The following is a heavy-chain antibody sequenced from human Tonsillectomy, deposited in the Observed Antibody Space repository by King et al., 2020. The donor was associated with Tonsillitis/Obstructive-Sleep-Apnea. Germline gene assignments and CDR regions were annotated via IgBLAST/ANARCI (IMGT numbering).Heavy chain of an antibody. V-gene: IGHV4-34*01. D-gene: IGHD3-10*01. CDR3: ARATITMVQGVSNWFDP. J-gene: IGHJ5*02. CDR1: GGSFSGYY. CDR2: INHSGST. Sequence: VQLQQWGAGLLKPSETLSLTCAVYGGSFSGYYWSWIRQPPGKGLEWIGEINHSGSTNYNPSLKSRVTISVETSKNQFSLKLSSVTAAETAVYYCARATITMVQGVSNWFDPWGQGTLVTVSS.